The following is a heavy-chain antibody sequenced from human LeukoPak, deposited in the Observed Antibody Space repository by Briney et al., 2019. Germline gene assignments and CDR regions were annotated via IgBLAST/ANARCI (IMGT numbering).Heavy chain of an antibody. CDR3: ARDRGGSYVAFDY. CDR2: ISYDGSNK. V-gene: IGHV3-30-3*01. CDR1: GFTFSSYA. D-gene: IGHD1-26*01. Sequence: GRSLRLSCAATGFTFSSYAMHWVRQAPGKGLEWVAVISYDGSNKYYADSVKGRFTISRDNSKNTLYLQMNSLRAEDTAVYYCARDRGGSYVAFDYWGQGTLVTVSS. J-gene: IGHJ4*02.